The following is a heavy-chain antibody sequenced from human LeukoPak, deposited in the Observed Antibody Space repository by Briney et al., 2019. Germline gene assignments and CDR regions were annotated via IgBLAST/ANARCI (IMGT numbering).Heavy chain of an antibody. CDR3: ARGLSGYTAMGAY. Sequence: GSLRLSCAASGFTFSDYYMRWIRQAPGKGLEWVSHISSSGSTIYYADSVKGRFTISRDNAKNSLYLQMDSLRAEDTAVYYCARGLSGYTAMGAYWGQGTLVTVSS. V-gene: IGHV3-11*01. J-gene: IGHJ4*02. CDR1: GFTFSDYY. CDR2: ISSSGSTI. D-gene: IGHD5-18*01.